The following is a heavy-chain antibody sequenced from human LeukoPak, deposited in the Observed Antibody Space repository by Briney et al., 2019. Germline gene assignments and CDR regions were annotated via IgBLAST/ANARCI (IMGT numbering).Heavy chain of an antibody. D-gene: IGHD6-19*01. V-gene: IGHV3-74*01. CDR3: AREGYSSGWYGGFWFDP. J-gene: IGHJ5*02. CDR1: GFTFSSYW. CDR2: INSGGSST. Sequence: GGSLRLSCAASGFTFSSYWMHWVRQAPGKGLVWVSRINSGGSSTSYADSVKGRFTISRDNAKNTLYLQMNSLRAEDTAVYYCAREGYSSGWYGGFWFDPWGQGTLVTVSS.